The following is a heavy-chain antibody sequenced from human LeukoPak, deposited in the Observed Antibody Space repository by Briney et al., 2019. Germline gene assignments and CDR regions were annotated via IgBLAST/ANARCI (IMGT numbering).Heavy chain of an antibody. J-gene: IGHJ3*02. D-gene: IGHD3-22*01. Sequence: ASVKVSCKASGGTFSSYAISWVRQAPGQGLEWMGRIIPIFGTANYAQKFQGRVTITTDESTSTAYMELSSLRSEGTAVYYCARVGDSYYDSSGYPNAFDIWGQGTMVTVSS. V-gene: IGHV1-69*05. CDR2: IIPIFGTA. CDR1: GGTFSSYA. CDR3: ARVGDSYYDSSGYPNAFDI.